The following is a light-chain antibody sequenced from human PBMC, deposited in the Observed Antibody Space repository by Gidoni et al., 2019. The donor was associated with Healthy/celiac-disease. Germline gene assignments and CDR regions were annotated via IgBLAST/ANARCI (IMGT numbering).Light chain of an antibody. J-gene: IGKJ1*01. CDR1: QSISSW. V-gene: IGKV1-5*03. Sequence: DIQMTQSPSTLSASVGDRVTITCRASQSISSWLAWYQQKPGKAPKLLIYKASSLESGVPSRFSGSGSGTEFTLTISSRQPDDFATYYCQQYNSYPWTFXXXTKVEIK. CDR2: KAS. CDR3: QQYNSYPWT.